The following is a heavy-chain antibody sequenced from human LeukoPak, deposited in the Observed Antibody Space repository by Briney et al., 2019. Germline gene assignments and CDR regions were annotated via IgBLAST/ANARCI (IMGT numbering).Heavy chain of an antibody. CDR2: ISYDGSNK. D-gene: IGHD3-3*01. V-gene: IGHV3-30-3*02. Sequence: GGSLRLSCAASGFTFSSYAMHWVRQAPGKGLEWVAVISYDGSNKYYADSVKGRFTISRDNSKNTLYLQMNSLRAEDTAVYYCAKEYDFWSGPVDYWGQGTLVTVSS. CDR3: AKEYDFWSGPVDY. CDR1: GFTFSSYA. J-gene: IGHJ4*02.